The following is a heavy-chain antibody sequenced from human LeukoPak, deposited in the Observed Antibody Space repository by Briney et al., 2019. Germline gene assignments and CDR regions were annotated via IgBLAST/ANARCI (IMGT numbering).Heavy chain of an antibody. CDR1: GFTVSSNY. V-gene: IGHV3-11*01. CDR2: INIGGTNT. J-gene: IGHJ5*02. CDR3: ATDGAGFDT. Sequence: GGSLRLSCAASGFTVSSNYMSWVRQAPGKGLEWLSYINIGGTNTHYADSVKGRFTISRDNAKKSLYLEMNNLRAEDTAVYYCATDGAGFDTWGQGVLVTVSS.